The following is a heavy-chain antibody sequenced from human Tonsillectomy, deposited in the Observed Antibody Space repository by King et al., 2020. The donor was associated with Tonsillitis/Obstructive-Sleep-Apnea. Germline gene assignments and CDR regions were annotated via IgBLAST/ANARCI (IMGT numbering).Heavy chain of an antibody. CDR1: GFTFSNAW. J-gene: IGHJ4*02. CDR3: TTGRSCSSTSCPNYFDY. CDR2: IKSKTDVGTT. D-gene: IGHD2-2*01. Sequence: VQLVESGGGLVKPGGSLRLSCAASGFTFSNAWMSWVRQAPGKGLEWVGRIKSKTDVGTTDYAAPVKGRFTISRDDSKNTLYLQMNSLKTEDTAVYYCTTGRSCSSTSCPNYFDYWGQGTLVTVSS. V-gene: IGHV3-15*01.